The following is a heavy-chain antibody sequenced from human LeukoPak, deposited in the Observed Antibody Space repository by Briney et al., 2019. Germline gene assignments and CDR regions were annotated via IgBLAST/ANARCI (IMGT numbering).Heavy chain of an antibody. J-gene: IGHJ3*02. CDR1: GYTFTGYY. V-gene: IGHV1-2*02. Sequence: ASVKVSCKASGYTFTGYYMHWVRQAPGQGIEWMGWINPNSGGTNYAQKFQGRVTMTTDRPTSTGYMELRSLRSDDTAVYYCARDRSHGEAFDIWGQGTMVIVSS. CDR2: INPNSGGT. CDR3: ARDRSHGEAFDI.